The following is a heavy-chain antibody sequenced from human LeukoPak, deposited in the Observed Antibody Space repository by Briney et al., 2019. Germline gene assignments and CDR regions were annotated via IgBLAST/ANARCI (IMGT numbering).Heavy chain of an antibody. Sequence: GRSLRLSCAASGFTVSSNYMSWVRQAPGKGLEWVSVIYSGGSTYYADSVKGRFTISRDNSKNTLYLQMNSLRAEDTAVYYCARTNYYYYGMDVWGQGTTVTVSS. CDR1: GFTVSSNY. J-gene: IGHJ6*02. V-gene: IGHV3-66*01. CDR2: IYSGGST. CDR3: ARTNYYYYGMDV.